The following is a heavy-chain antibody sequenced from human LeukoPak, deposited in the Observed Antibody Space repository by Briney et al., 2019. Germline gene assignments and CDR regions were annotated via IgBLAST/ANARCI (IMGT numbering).Heavy chain of an antibody. D-gene: IGHD6-13*01. J-gene: IGHJ1*01. CDR1: GFTFSSYA. CDR2: IGGGGGST. V-gene: IGHV3-23*01. CDR3: AIQQLVTAEYFQH. Sequence: GGSLRLSCAASGFTFSSYAVSWVRQAPGKGLEWVSAIGGGGGSTYYADSVKGRFTISRDNSKNTLYLQMNSLRAEDMAVYYCAIQQLVTAEYFQHWGQGNLVTVS.